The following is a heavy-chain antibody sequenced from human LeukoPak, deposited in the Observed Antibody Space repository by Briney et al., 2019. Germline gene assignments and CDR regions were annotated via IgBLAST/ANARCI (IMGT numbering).Heavy chain of an antibody. CDR2: ISSSGSTI. D-gene: IGHD3-10*01. CDR3: VKVAKYYYGSETYYFFEH. J-gene: IGHJ4*02. V-gene: IGHV3-48*03. CDR1: GFTFSSYE. Sequence: GGSLRLSCAASGFTFSSYEMNWVRQAPGKGLEWVSYISSSGSTIYYADSVKGRFTISRDNAKNSLYLQMNSLRVEDTAIYYCVKVAKYYYGSETYYFFEHWGQGTPVTASS.